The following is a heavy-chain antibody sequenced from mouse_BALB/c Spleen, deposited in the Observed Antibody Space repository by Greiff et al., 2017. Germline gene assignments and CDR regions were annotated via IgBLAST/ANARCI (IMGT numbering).Heavy chain of an antibody. CDR3: ARGRIYYYGSSHWYFDV. V-gene: IGHV2-6-7*01. D-gene: IGHD1-1*01. J-gene: IGHJ1*01. Sequence: VQLQQSGPGLVAPSQSLSITCTVSGFSLTGYGVNWVRQPPGKGLEWLGMIWGDGSTDYNSALKSRLSISKDNSKSQVFLKMNSLQTDDTARYYCARGRIYYYGSSHWYFDVWGAGTTVTVSS. CDR1: GFSLTGYG. CDR2: IWGDGST.